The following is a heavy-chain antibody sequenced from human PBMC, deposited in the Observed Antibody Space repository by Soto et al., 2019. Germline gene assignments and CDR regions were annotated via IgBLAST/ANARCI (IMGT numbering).Heavy chain of an antibody. J-gene: IGHJ6*02. V-gene: IGHV1-46*01. D-gene: IGHD3-22*01. CDR2: INPSGGST. CDR3: ARIRSYYDSSGYFYSYYATDV. CDR1: GYTFTSYY. Sequence: ASVKVSCKASGYTFTSYYMHWVRQAPGQGLEWMGIINPSGGSTSYAQKFQGRVTMTRDTSTSTVYMELSSLRSEDTAVYYCARIRSYYDSSGYFYSYYATDVWGQGPTVTVSS.